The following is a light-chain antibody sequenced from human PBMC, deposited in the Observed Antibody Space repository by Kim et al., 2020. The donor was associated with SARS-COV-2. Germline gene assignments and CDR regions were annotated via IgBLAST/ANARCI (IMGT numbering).Light chain of an antibody. V-gene: IGKV3-11*01. CDR2: DAS. J-gene: IGKJ4*01. CDR3: QQRSNWPFT. CDR1: QSVSSY. Sequence: LSPGELATLSCRASQSVSSYLAWYQQKTGQAPRLLIYDASNRATGIPARFSGSGSGTDFTLTISSLEPEDFAVYYCQQRSNWPFTFGGGTKVEIK.